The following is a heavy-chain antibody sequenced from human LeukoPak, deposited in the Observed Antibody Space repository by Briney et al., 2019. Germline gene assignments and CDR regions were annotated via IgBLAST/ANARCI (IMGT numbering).Heavy chain of an antibody. Sequence: SVKVSCKASGGTFSSYAISCVRQAPGQGLEWMGGIIPIFGTANYAQKFQGRVRITADESTSTAYMELSSLRSEDTAVYYCARDNSVGDYAWWFDHWGQGTLVTVSS. D-gene: IGHD1-26*01. CDR3: ARDNSVGDYAWWFDH. J-gene: IGHJ5*02. CDR2: IIPIFGTA. CDR1: GGTFSSYA. V-gene: IGHV1-69*01.